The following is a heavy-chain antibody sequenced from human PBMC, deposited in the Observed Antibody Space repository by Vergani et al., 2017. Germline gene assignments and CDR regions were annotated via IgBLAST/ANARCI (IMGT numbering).Heavy chain of an antibody. V-gene: IGHV3-30-3*01. CDR1: GFTFSSYA. J-gene: IGHJ4*02. CDR3: ARVKAGAGPTGSLDY. Sequence: QVQLVESGGGVVQPGRSLRLSCAASGFTFSSYAMHWVRQAPGKGLEWVAVISYDGSNKYYADSVKGRFTISRDNSKNTLYLQMNSLRAEDTAVYYCARVKAGAGPTGSLDYWGQGTLVTVSS. CDR2: ISYDGSNK. D-gene: IGHD4-11*01.